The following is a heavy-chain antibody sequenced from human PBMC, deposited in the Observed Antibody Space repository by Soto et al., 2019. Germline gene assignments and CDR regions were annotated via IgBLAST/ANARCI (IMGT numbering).Heavy chain of an antibody. D-gene: IGHD5-18*01. CDR2: IYYSGTT. Sequence: PSETLSLTCTVSGDSITSNSYFWAWIRQPPGKGLEWIGSIYYSGTTYYNPSLKSRVTISVDRSKNQFSLNLSFVTAADTAVYYCATMGTPATGLYYFDYWGQGTLVTVSS. V-gene: IGHV4-39*01. J-gene: IGHJ4*02. CDR3: ATMGTPATGLYYFDY. CDR1: GDSITSNSYF.